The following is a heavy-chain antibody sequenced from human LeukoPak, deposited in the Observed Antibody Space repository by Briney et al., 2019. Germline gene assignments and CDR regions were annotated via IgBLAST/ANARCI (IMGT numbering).Heavy chain of an antibody. Sequence: GGSLRLSCAASGFTFSSYAMSWVRQAPGKGLEWVAFTSFDGTNKYYPDTVKGRFTISRDNFKNTLYLEMNVLRVEDTATYYCAKDWASYSAFDFWGHGTMVIVS. D-gene: IGHD3-16*01. CDR3: AKDWASYSAFDF. CDR1: GFTFSSYA. J-gene: IGHJ3*01. CDR2: TSFDGTNK. V-gene: IGHV3-30*18.